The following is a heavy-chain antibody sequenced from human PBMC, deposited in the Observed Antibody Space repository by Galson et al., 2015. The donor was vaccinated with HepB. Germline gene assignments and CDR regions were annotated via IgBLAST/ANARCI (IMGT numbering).Heavy chain of an antibody. J-gene: IGHJ4*02. V-gene: IGHV1-2*02. CDR2: INPNSGGT. CDR3: AREGDYYDSSGYYYY. D-gene: IGHD3-22*01. CDR1: GYTFTGYY. Sequence: SVKVSCKAPGYTFTGYYMHWVRQAPGQGLEWMGWINPNSGGTNYAQKFQGRVTMTRDTSISTAYMELSRLRSDDTAVYYCAREGDYYDSSGYYYYWGQGTLVTVSS.